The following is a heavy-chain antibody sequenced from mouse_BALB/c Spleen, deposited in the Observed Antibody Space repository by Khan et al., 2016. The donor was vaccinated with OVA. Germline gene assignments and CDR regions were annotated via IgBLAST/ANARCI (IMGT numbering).Heavy chain of an antibody. CDR1: GYSFTSYY. J-gene: IGHJ3*01. CDR3: TRHGYVAWFTY. D-gene: IGHD2-2*01. CDR2: IDPFSGGT. Sequence: EVQLQESGPELMKPGASVKISCKASGYSFTSYYIHWVIQSHGKSPEWIGYIDPFSGGTTYNQKFKGKATLTADKSSSTAFIHLSNRTSEDSAVYYCTRHGYVAWFTYWGQGTLVTVSA. V-gene: IGHV1S135*01.